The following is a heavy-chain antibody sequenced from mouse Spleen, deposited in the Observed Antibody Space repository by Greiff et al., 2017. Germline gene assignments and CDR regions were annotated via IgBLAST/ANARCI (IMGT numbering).Heavy chain of an antibody. V-gene: IGHV14-4*01. CDR2: IDPENGDT. D-gene: IGHD1-1*01. CDR3: TTGYYDGSFDY. J-gene: IGHJ2*01. CDR1: GFNIKDDY. Sequence: EVKLMESGAELVRPGASVKLSCTASGFNIKDDYMHWVKQRPEQGLEWIGWIDPENGDTEYASKFQGKATITADTSSNTAYLQLSSLTSEDTAVYYCTTGYYDGSFDYWGQGTTLTVSS.